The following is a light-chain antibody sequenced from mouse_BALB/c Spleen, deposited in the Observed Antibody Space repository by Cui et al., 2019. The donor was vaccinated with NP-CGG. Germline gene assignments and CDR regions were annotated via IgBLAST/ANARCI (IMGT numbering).Light chain of an antibody. V-gene: IGLV1*01. CDR3: ALWYSNHWV. Sequence: QAVVTSETAPTTLPGETVTLTCRSSTGAVTTSNYANWVQEKPDHLFTGLIGGTNNRAPGVPARFSGSLIGDKAALTITGAQTEDEAIYFCALWYSNHWVFGGGTKLTVL. CDR1: TGAVTTSNY. CDR2: GTN. J-gene: IGLJ1*01.